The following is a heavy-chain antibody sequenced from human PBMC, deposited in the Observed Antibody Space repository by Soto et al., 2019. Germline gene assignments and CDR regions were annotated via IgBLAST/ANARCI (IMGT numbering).Heavy chain of an antibody. CDR3: ARDLAAAAY. CDR2: INPLPTSGST. J-gene: IGHJ4*02. D-gene: IGHD6-13*01. Sequence: QVQLVQSGAEVKKPGASVKVSCKASGYIVTNYYIHWVRQAPGQGLEWMAIINPLPTSGSTNYAQKFQGRVTVTRDTSTSTVYPEPSSLRSDDTAVYYCARDLAAAAYWGQGTLVTVSS. CDR1: GYIVTNYY. V-gene: IGHV1-46*01.